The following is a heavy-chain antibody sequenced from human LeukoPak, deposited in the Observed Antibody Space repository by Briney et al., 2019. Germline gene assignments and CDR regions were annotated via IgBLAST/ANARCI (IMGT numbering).Heavy chain of an antibody. J-gene: IGHJ4*02. CDR2: ISYDGSNK. Sequence: GSLRLSCAASGFTFSSYAMHWVRQAPGKGLEWVAVISYDGSNKYYADSVKGRFTISRDNSKNTLYLQMNSLRAEDTAVYYCAKDFGSSTGYWGQGTLVTVSS. V-gene: IGHV3-30-3*01. D-gene: IGHD2-2*01. CDR3: AKDFGSSTGY. CDR1: GFTFSSYA.